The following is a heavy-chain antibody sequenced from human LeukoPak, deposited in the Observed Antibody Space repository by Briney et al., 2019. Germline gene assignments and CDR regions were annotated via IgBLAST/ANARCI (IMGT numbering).Heavy chain of an antibody. J-gene: IGHJ5*02. D-gene: IGHD6-13*01. CDR1: GFTVSSNY. Sequence: GGSLRLSCAASGFTVSSNYMSWVHQAPGKGLEWVSVIYSGGSTYYADSVKGRFTISRDNSKNTLYLQMNSLRAEDTAVYYCARDLAASGIDPWGQGTLVTVSS. CDR3: ARDLAASGIDP. V-gene: IGHV3-66*01. CDR2: IYSGGST.